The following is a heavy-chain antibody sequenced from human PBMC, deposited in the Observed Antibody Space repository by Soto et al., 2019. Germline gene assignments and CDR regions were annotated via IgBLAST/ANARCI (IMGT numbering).Heavy chain of an antibody. CDR3: ARVGCSGGSCPQNGAV. Sequence: QMQLVQSGPEVKKPGTSVKVSCKASGFTFTSSAVQWVRQARGQRLEWIGWIVVGSGNTNYAQKLQGRVTMTTDTSTSTAYMELRSLRSDDTAVYYCARVGCSGGSCPQNGAVWGQGTTVTVSS. CDR1: GFTFTSSA. V-gene: IGHV1-58*01. CDR2: IVVGSGNT. J-gene: IGHJ6*02. D-gene: IGHD2-15*01.